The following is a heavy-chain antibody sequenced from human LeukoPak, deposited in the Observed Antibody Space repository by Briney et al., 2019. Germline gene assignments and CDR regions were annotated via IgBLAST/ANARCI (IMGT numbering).Heavy chain of an antibody. CDR1: GFTFSSYV. D-gene: IGHD3-22*01. J-gene: IGHJ4*02. Sequence: GGSLRLSCAASGFTFSSYVMHWVRQAPGKGLEWVAFIRYDGSRKHYTDSVKGRFTISRDNSKNTLYLQMNSLRAEDTAVYYCARMYYDSSGLDYWGQGTLVTVSS. CDR2: IRYDGSRK. CDR3: ARMYYDSSGLDY. V-gene: IGHV3-30*02.